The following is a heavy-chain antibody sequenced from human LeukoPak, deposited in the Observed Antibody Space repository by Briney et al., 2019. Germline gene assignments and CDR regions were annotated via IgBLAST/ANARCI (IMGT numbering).Heavy chain of an antibody. CDR3: ASAPGTFPDY. V-gene: IGHV4-34*01. CDR1: GGSFSGYY. D-gene: IGHD3-16*01. CDR2: INHSGST. J-gene: IGHJ4*02. Sequence: SETLSLTCAVYGGSFSGYYWSWNRQPPGTGLEWIGEINHSGSTNYNPSLKSRVTISVDTSKNQFSLKLSSVTAADTAVYYCASAPGTFPDYWGQGTRVTVSS.